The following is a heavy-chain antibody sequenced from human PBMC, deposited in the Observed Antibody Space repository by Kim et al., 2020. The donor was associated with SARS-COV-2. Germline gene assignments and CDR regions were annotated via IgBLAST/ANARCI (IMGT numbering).Heavy chain of an antibody. Sequence: SETLSLTCTVSGGSISSGGYYWSWIRQHPGKGLEWIGYIYYSGSTYYNPSLKSRVTISVDTSKNQFSLKLSSVTAADTAVYYCARSYYDSSGYDSGIFDYWGQGTLVTVSS. CDR1: GGSISSGGYY. CDR3: ARSYYDSSGYDSGIFDY. CDR2: IYYSGST. D-gene: IGHD3-22*01. V-gene: IGHV4-31*03. J-gene: IGHJ4*02.